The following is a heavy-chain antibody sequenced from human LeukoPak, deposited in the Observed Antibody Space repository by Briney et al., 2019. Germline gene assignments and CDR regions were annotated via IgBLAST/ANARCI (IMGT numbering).Heavy chain of an antibody. CDR1: GYIFTSYG. D-gene: IGHD1-26*01. J-gene: IGHJ4*02. CDR3: ARWVGATTPLIPTFDY. Sequence: ASVKVSCKASGYIFTSYGISWVRQAPGQGLEWMGWISAYNGNTNYAQKLQGRVTMTTDTSTSTAYMELRSLRSDDTAVYYCARWVGATTPLIPTFDYWGQGTLVTVSS. CDR2: ISAYNGNT. V-gene: IGHV1-18*01.